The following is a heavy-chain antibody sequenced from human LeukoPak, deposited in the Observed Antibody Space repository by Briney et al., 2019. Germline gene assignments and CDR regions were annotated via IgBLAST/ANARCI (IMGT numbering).Heavy chain of an antibody. CDR1: GFTFTSYA. CDR3: AKCSASYDNDALDM. CDR2: IRGGGAGA. J-gene: IGHJ3*02. Sequence: GGSLRLSCAASGFTFTSYAMNWVRQAPGKGLEWVAIIRGGGAGARYADAAKGRFTISRDNSKNTLYLHMNTLRVEDTATYYCAKCSASYDNDALDMWGQGTVVIVSS. D-gene: IGHD3-10*02. V-gene: IGHV3-23*01.